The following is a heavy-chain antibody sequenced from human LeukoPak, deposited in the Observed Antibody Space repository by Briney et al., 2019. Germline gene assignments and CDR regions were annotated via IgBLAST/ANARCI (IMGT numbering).Heavy chain of an antibody. Sequence: SVKVSCKASGGTFSSYAISWVRQAPGQGLEWMGGIIPIFGTANYAQKFQGRVTITADESTSTAYMELSSLRSEDTAVYYCASKRDGKNYYYYGMDVWGQGTTVTVSS. D-gene: IGHD5-24*01. V-gene: IGHV1-69*13. CDR2: IIPIFGTA. J-gene: IGHJ6*02. CDR3: ASKRDGKNYYYYGMDV. CDR1: GGTFSSYA.